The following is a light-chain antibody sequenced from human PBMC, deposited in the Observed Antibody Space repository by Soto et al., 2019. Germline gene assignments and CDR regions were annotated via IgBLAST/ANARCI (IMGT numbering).Light chain of an antibody. V-gene: IGLV1-51*01. CDR3: GTWDSSLSAFYV. CDR1: SSNIGNNY. CDR2: DNN. Sequence: QSALTQPPSVSAAPGQKVTISCSGISSNIGNNYVSWYQQLPGTAPKLLIYDNNKRPSGIPDRFSGSKSGTSATLGITGLQTGDEADYYCGTWDSSLSAFYVFGTGTKVPVL. J-gene: IGLJ1*01.